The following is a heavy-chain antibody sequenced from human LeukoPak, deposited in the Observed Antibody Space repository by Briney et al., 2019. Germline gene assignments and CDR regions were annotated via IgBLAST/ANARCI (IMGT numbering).Heavy chain of an antibody. D-gene: IGHD7-27*01. CDR2: ISGSGGST. Sequence: GGSLRLSCAASGFTFSSYAMSWVRQAPGKGLEWVSAISGSGGSTYYADSVKGRFTISRDNSKNTLYLQMNSLRAEDTAVYYCARDLGPGEGSDYWGQGTLVIVSS. CDR3: ARDLGPGEGSDY. V-gene: IGHV3-23*01. J-gene: IGHJ4*02. CDR1: GFTFSSYA.